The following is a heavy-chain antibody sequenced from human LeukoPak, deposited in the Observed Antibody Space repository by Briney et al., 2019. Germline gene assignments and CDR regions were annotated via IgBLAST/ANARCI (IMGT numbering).Heavy chain of an antibody. J-gene: IGHJ5*02. D-gene: IGHD2-2*01. CDR3: ARHLYCSSTSCLGFDP. Sequence: ASVKVSCKASGYTFTSYGISWVRQAPGQGLEWMGWISAYNGNTNYAQKLQGRVTMTTDTSTSTAYMELRSLRSEDTAVYYCARHLYCSSTSCLGFDPWGQGTLVTVSS. CDR1: GYTFTSYG. V-gene: IGHV1-18*01. CDR2: ISAYNGNT.